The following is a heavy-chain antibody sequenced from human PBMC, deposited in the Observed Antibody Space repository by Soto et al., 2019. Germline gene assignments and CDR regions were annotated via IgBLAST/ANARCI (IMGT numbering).Heavy chain of an antibody. Sequence: QVQLVQSGAEVKKPGSSVKVSCKASGGTFSSYAISWVRQAPGQGLEWMGGLIPMFNRPHSARKFPGRVTINACESTSTAYMDLRSLRSEDTAVYYCARGQFHHVSNYYYALNVWGQGTTVTVSS. CDR2: LIPMFNRP. V-gene: IGHV1-69*01. CDR3: ARGQFHHVSNYYYALNV. J-gene: IGHJ6*02. CDR1: GGTFSSYA.